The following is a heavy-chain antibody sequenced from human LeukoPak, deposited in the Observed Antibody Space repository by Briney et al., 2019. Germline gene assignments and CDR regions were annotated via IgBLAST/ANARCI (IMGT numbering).Heavy chain of an antibody. CDR1: GFTFSDYY. V-gene: IGHV3-11*01. Sequence: GGFLRLSCAASGFTFSDYYMSWIRQAPGKGLEWVSYISDSGGTIYYADSVKGRFTISRDNAKNSLYMQMNSLRAEDTAVYYCARDWYPYDSSGYYFGIVDYWGQGALVTVSS. D-gene: IGHD3-22*01. CDR3: ARDWYPYDSSGYYFGIVDY. CDR2: ISDSGGTI. J-gene: IGHJ4*02.